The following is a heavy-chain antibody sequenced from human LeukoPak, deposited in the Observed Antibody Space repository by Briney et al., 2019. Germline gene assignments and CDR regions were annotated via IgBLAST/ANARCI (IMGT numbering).Heavy chain of an antibody. CDR2: IYYSVIT. CDR1: GGSISSYY. D-gene: IGHD3-10*01. V-gene: IGHV4-59*01. Sequence: SEALSLTCTVSGGSISSYYWSWVRQPPGKGLEWSGYIYYSVITNYNPSLKSRVTISVDTSKNQFSLKLSSVTAADTAVYYCARDVGYYGSGSYYKGYYYMDVWGKGTTVTISS. J-gene: IGHJ6*03. CDR3: ARDVGYYGSGSYYKGYYYMDV.